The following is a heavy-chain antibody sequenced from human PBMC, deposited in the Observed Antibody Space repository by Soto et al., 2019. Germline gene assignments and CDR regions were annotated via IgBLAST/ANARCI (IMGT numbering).Heavy chain of an antibody. CDR1: GFTFSTYA. J-gene: IGHJ4*02. CDR3: ALRKTGSYFDY. Sequence: EVLLLESGGGLVQPGGSLRLSCAASGFTFSTYAMSWVRQAPGKGLEWVSAISATGAGTYYADSVKGRFTISRDNSKNTLHLQMNSLRAEDTAGYYCALRKTGSYFDYGGQGTLVTVSS. CDR2: ISATGAGT. V-gene: IGHV3-23*01. D-gene: IGHD1-26*01.